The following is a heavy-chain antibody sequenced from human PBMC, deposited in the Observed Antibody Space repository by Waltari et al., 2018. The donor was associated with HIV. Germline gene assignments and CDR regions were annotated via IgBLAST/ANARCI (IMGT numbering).Heavy chain of an antibody. CDR3: AKEGIIVITDAFDI. CDR2: ISGSGGST. J-gene: IGHJ3*02. D-gene: IGHD3-22*01. V-gene: IGHV3-23*01. Sequence: EVQLLESGGGLVQPGGPLRLACAASGFTFIYFSLSWVRQAPGKGLEWVSSISGSGGSTYYADSVKGRFTVSRDNSKDTLFLQMNSLRAEDTALYYCAKEGIIVITDAFDIWGQGTMVIVSS. CDR1: GFTFIYFS.